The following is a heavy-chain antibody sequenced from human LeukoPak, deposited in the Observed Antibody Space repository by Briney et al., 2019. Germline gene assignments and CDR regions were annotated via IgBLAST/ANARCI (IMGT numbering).Heavy chain of an antibody. CDR2: IYYSGST. CDR3: ARELGYYYDSTGNDAFDI. V-gene: IGHV4-61*01. J-gene: IGHJ3*02. Sequence: SQTLSLTCTVSGGSISSGSYYWSWIRQPPGKGLEWIGYIYYSGSTNYNPSLKSRVTISVDTSKNQFSLKLSSVTAADTAVYYCARELGYYYDSTGNDAFDIWGQGTMVTVSS. D-gene: IGHD3-22*01. CDR1: GGSISSGSYY.